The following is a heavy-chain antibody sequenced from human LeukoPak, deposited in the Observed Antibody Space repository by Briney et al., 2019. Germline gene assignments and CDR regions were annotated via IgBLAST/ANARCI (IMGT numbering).Heavy chain of an antibody. CDR2: ISSSGSTI. D-gene: IGHD6-13*01. Sequence: PGGSLRLSCAASGFTFSDYYMSWIRQAPGKGLEWVSYISSSGSTIYYADSVKGRFTISRDNAKNSLYLQMNSLRAEDTAVYYCARDHSSSWYRGPYDYWGQGTLVTVSP. CDR1: GFTFSDYY. CDR3: ARDHSSSWYRGPYDY. V-gene: IGHV3-11*01. J-gene: IGHJ4*02.